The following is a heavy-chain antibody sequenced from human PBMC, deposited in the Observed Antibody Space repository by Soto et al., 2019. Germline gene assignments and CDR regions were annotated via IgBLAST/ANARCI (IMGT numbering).Heavy chain of an antibody. J-gene: IGHJ4*02. Sequence: GGSLRLSCAASGFTFSSYAMSWVRQAPGKGLEWVSAISGSGGSTYYADSVKGRFTISRDNSKNTLYLQMNSLRAEDTAVYYCAKGGIRGTTRDHDYWGQGTLVTVSS. CDR3: AKGGIRGTTRDHDY. CDR2: ISGSGGST. V-gene: IGHV3-23*01. CDR1: GFTFSSYA. D-gene: IGHD3-10*01.